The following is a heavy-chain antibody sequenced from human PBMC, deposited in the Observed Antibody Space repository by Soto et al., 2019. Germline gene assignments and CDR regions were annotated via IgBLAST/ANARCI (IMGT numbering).Heavy chain of an antibody. D-gene: IGHD6-6*01. CDR1: GYTFTSYG. CDR2: ISAYNGNT. Sequence: GASVKVSCKVSGYTFTSYGISWVRQAPGQGLERMGWISAYNGNTKYAQKLQGRVPMTTDTSTSTAYMELRSLRSEDTAVYYCASHLVGLQLVGSHSWFDPWGQGTLLTVSS. J-gene: IGHJ5*02. CDR3: ASHLVGLQLVGSHSWFDP. V-gene: IGHV1-18*01.